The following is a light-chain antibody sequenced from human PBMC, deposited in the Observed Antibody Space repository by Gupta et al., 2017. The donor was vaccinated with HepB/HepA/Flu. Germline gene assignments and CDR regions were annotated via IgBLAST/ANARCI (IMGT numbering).Light chain of an antibody. CDR2: SNN. V-gene: IGLV1-44*01. CDR1: SSNIGSNT. J-gene: IGLJ3*02. CDR3: ATWDDSLNGWV. Sequence: QSVLTQPPSASGTPGPRVTISCSGSSSNIGSNTVTWYQQLPGTAPKVLIYSNNQRPSGVPDRFSGSKSGTSASLAISGLQSEDEADYYCATWDDSLNGWVFGGGTKLTVL.